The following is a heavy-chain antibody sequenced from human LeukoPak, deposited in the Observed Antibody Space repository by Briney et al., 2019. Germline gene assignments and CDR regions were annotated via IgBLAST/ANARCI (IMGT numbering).Heavy chain of an antibody. J-gene: IGHJ6*03. Sequence: ASVKVSCKASGYTFTSYDINWVRQATGQGLEWMGWMNPNSGNTGYAQKFQGRVTITRNTSISTAYMELSSLRSEDTAVYYCAKDGLVYCGGDCYKDYYYYMDVWGKGTTVTVSS. CDR3: AKDGLVYCGGDCYKDYYYYMDV. CDR2: MNPNSGNT. V-gene: IGHV1-8*03. D-gene: IGHD2-21*01. CDR1: GYTFTSYD.